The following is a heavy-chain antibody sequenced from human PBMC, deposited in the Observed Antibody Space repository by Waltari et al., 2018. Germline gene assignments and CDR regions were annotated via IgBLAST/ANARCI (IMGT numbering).Heavy chain of an antibody. V-gene: IGHV4-59*01. CDR1: GGSISSYY. D-gene: IGHD3-22*01. Sequence: QVQLQESGPGLVKPSETLSLTCTVSGGSISSYYWSWIRQPPGKGLEWIGYIHYSGSTNYNPSLKSRVTMSIETSKNQFSLELSSVTAADTAVYYCARAPGVRVGFDFWGQGTLVTVSS. J-gene: IGHJ4*02. CDR3: ARAPGVRVGFDF. CDR2: IHYSGST.